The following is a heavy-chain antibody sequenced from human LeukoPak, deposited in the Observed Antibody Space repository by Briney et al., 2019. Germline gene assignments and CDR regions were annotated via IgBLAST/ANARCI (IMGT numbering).Heavy chain of an antibody. D-gene: IGHD2-2*02. Sequence: SETLSLTCTVSGGSISSYYWSWIRQPPGKGLEWIGYIYYSEITNYNPSLESRVTISVDTSKNQFSLKLSSVTAADTAVYYCARGRYRGYYFDYWGQGTLVTVSS. CDR2: IYYSEIT. J-gene: IGHJ4*02. CDR1: GGSISSYY. CDR3: ARGRYRGYYFDY. V-gene: IGHV4-59*01.